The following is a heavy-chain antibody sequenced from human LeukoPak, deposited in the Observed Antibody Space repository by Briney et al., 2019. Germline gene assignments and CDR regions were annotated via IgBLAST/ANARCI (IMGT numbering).Heavy chain of an antibody. CDR3: ARNNPPYSTQSDY. CDR1: GGSINTYY. V-gene: IGHV4-59*12. Sequence: PSETLSLTCTVSGGSINTYYWSWIRQPPGKGLEWIGDIYYSGSTYYNPSLKSRVTISVDTSKNQFSLKLSSVTAADTAVYYCARNNPPYSTQSDYWGQGTLVTVSS. J-gene: IGHJ4*02. CDR2: IYYSGST. D-gene: IGHD2-2*01.